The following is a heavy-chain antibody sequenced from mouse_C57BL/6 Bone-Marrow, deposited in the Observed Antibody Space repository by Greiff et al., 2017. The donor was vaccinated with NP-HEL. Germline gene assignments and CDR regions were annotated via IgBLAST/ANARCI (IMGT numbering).Heavy chain of an antibody. D-gene: IGHD4-1*01. CDR3: TREGGNCDCYFDY. CDR1: GFTFSSYA. Sequence: EVQGVESGEGLVKPGGSLKLSCAASGFTFSSYAMSWVRQTPEKRLEWVAYISSGGDYIYYADTVKGRFTISRDNARNTLYLQMSSLKSEDTAMYYCTREGGNCDCYFDYWGQGTTLTVSS. J-gene: IGHJ2*01. V-gene: IGHV5-9-1*02. CDR2: ISSGGDYI.